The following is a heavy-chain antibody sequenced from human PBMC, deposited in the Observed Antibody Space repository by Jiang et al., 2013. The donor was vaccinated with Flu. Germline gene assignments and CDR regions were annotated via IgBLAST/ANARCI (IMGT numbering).Heavy chain of an antibody. V-gene: IGHV4-4*02. CDR2: IHLSGNA. CDR1: GDSISSDYW. Sequence: GSGLVKPSGTLSLTCAVSGDSISSDYWWSWVRQAPGKGLEWIGEIHLSGNANYNPSLKSRVTISVDKSKNQFSVRLTSVTAADTAVYYCVRDPAHDHGALFDYWGQGILVTVSS. D-gene: IGHD4-17*01. CDR3: VRDPAHDHGALFDY. J-gene: IGHJ4*02.